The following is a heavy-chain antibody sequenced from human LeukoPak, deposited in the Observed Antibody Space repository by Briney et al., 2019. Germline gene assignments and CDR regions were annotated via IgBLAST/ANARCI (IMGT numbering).Heavy chain of an antibody. CDR3: ARGSLTMRTFDY. J-gene: IGHJ4*02. D-gene: IGHD4/OR15-4a*01. Sequence: SETLSLTCAVYGGSFSGYYWSWIRQPPGKGLEWIGEINHSGSTNYNPSLKSRVTISVDTSKNQFSLKLSSVTAADTAVYYCARGSLTMRTFDYWGQGTLVTVSS. CDR1: GGSFSGYY. CDR2: INHSGST. V-gene: IGHV4-34*01.